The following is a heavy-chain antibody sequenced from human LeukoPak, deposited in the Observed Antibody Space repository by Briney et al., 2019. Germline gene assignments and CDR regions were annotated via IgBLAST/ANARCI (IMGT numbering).Heavy chain of an antibody. CDR2: ISYDGSNK. D-gene: IGHD3-10*01. J-gene: IGHJ3*02. Sequence: TGGSLRLSCAASGFAFSDYYMNWIRQAPGKGLDWVAVISYDGSNKYYVDSVKGRFTISRDNSKNMLYLQTNSLRAEDTAVYYCAKNELLWFGEFDAFDIWGQGTVVTVSS. CDR3: AKNELLWFGEFDAFDI. V-gene: IGHV3-30*18. CDR1: GFAFSDYY.